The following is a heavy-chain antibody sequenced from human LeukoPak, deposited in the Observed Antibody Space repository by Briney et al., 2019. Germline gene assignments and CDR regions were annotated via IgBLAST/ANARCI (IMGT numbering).Heavy chain of an antibody. CDR2: VSYDGSNK. CDR1: GFTFSRYA. J-gene: IGHJ5*02. CDR3: ARDRTGYYGSGSYYMGWFDP. V-gene: IGHV3-30-3*01. D-gene: IGHD3-10*01. Sequence: GGSLRLSCAASGFTFSRYAMHWVRQAPGKGLEWVAVVSYDGSNKYYADSVKGRFTISRDNSKNTLYLQMNSLRAEDTAVHYCARDRTGYYGSGSYYMGWFDPWGQGTLVTVSS.